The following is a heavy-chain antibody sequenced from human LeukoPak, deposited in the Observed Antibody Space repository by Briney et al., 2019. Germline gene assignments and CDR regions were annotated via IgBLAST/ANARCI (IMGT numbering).Heavy chain of an antibody. J-gene: IGHJ4*02. CDR2: INPNSGDT. CDR3: ARDYCSSTSCLFDY. CDR1: GYTFTGYH. D-gene: IGHD2-2*01. V-gene: IGHV1-2*06. Sequence: WASVKVSCKASGYTFTGYHMHWVRQAPGQGLEWMGRINPNSGDTNYAQNFQGRVTMTRDTSISTAYMELSRLRSDDTAVYYCARDYCSSTSCLFDYWGQGTLVTVSS.